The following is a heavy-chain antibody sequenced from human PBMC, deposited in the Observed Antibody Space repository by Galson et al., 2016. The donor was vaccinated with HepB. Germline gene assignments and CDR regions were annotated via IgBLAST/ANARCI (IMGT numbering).Heavy chain of an antibody. V-gene: IGHV3-7*05. CDR2: IKQDGGEK. CDR1: GFTFSSSY. D-gene: IGHD3-10*01. Sequence: SLRLSCAGSGFTFSSSYMDWVRQAPGEGLEWVANIKQDGGEKYYVDPVKGRFTISRDNAKNSLYLQMSNLRAEDTAVYYCARGAGAGYWGQGTLVTVSS. CDR3: ARGAGAGY. J-gene: IGHJ4*02.